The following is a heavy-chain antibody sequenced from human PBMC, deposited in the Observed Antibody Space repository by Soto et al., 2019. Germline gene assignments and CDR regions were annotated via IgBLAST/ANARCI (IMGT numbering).Heavy chain of an antibody. CDR1: GFIFSNYA. J-gene: IGHJ4*02. CDR2: ITSTGSST. D-gene: IGHD5-12*01. V-gene: IGHV3-23*01. CDR3: AKGAEGYVVSSLDY. Sequence: EVQLLESGGGFVQPGGSLRLSCAASGFIFSNYAMTWVRQAPGKGLEWVSAITSTGSSTYYADSVKGRFTISRDNSKNTLYVQINSLTAEDTAVYYCAKGAEGYVVSSLDYWGQGTLVTVSS.